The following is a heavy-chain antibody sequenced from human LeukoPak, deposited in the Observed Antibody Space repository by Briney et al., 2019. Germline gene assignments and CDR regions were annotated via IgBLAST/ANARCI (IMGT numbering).Heavy chain of an antibody. J-gene: IGHJ4*02. D-gene: IGHD1-26*01. V-gene: IGHV3-74*01. Sequence: GGSLRLSCAASGFTLSNAWMHWVRQAPGKGPVWVSRINSDGTSTSYANSVKGRFTISRDDSKNTLHLQMNNLRAEDTAVYFSARGQGVYSDSWHDYWGQGTLVTVSS. CDR3: ARGQGVYSDSWHDY. CDR2: INSDGTST. CDR1: GFTLSNAW.